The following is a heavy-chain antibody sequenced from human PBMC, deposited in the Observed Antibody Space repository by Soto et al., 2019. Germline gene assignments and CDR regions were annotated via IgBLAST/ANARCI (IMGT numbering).Heavy chain of an antibody. CDR2: ISGSGGST. CDR3: AKGRKGLRSYYYYGMDV. V-gene: IGHV3-23*01. D-gene: IGHD5-12*01. Sequence: GGSLRLSCAASGFTFSSYAMSWVRQAPGKGLEWVSAISGSGGSTYYADSVKGRFTISRDNSKNTLYLQMNSLRAEDTAVYYCAKGRKGLRSYYYYGMDVWGQGTTVTVSS. J-gene: IGHJ6*02. CDR1: GFTFSSYA.